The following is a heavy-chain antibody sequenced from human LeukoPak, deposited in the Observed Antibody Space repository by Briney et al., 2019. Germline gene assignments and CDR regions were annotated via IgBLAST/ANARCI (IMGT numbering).Heavy chain of an antibody. V-gene: IGHV3-23*01. CDR2: ISGSGDST. CDR1: GFTFSSYA. D-gene: IGHD4-11*01. CDR3: ARDPPTVTTLDIDY. J-gene: IGHJ4*02. Sequence: PGGSLRLSCEASGFTFSSYAMSWVRQAPGKGLQWVSAISGSGDSTYYADSVKGRFTISRDNSKNTLYLQMNSLRAEDTAVYYCARDPPTVTTLDIDYWGQGNLVTVSS.